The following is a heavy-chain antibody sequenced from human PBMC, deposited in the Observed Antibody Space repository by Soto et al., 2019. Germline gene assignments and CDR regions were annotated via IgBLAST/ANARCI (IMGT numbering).Heavy chain of an antibody. CDR1: GGSFSGYS. J-gene: IGHJ5*02. CDR2: INYSGTT. D-gene: IGHD3-16*01. V-gene: IGHV4-34*01. CDR3: TRGGGP. Sequence: SETLSLTCAVYGGSFSGYSCSWIRQPPGKGLEWIGEINYSGTTNHNPSLKSRVTISVDTSKNQFSLKLTSVTAADTAVYYCTRGGGPWGQGTLVTVSS.